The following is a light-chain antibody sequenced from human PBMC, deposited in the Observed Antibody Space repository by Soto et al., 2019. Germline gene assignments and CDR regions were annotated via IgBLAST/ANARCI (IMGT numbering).Light chain of an antibody. J-gene: IGLJ1*01. Sequence: QSVLTQPASVSGSPGQSITISCTGTSSDVGGYNYVSWYQQHPGKAPKLMIYEVSNRPSGVSNRFSGSKSGNTASLIISGLQAEDEADYYCSSYTSSSTHYVFGTGTKVTVL. CDR2: EVS. CDR3: SSYTSSSTHYV. CDR1: SSDVGGYNY. V-gene: IGLV2-14*01.